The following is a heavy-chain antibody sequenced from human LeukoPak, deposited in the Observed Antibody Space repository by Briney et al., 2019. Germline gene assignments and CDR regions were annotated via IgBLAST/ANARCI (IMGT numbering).Heavy chain of an antibody. J-gene: IGHJ4*02. CDR2: INHIGST. CDR3: ARGPNSTGWYPH. CDR1: GASFNVYY. V-gene: IGHV4-34*01. Sequence: SETLSLTCAVYGASFNVYYWTWIRQPPGKGLEWIGEINHIGSTNYNPSLKSRVTISVDTSKNQFSLKLTSVTAADAAIYYCARGPNSTGWYPHRGQGTLVTVSS. D-gene: IGHD6-19*01.